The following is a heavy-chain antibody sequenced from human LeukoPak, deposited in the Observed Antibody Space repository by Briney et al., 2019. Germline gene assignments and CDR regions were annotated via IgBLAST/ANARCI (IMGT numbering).Heavy chain of an antibody. CDR1: GFTFSSYR. CDR3: ARIRGISSAGDY. CDR2: IKQDGSET. J-gene: IGHJ4*02. Sequence: GGSLRLSCAASGFTFSSYRMTWVRQAPGKGLEWVANIKQDGSETYYVDSVKGRFTISRDNAKNSLYLQMNSLRAEDTAVYYCARIRGISSAGDYWGQGTLVTVSS. V-gene: IGHV3-7*04. D-gene: IGHD6-13*01.